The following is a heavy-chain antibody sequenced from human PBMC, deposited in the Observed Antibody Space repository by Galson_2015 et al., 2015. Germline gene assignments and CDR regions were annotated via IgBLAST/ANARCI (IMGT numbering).Heavy chain of an antibody. CDR2: ISAYNGNT. V-gene: IGHV1-18*01. J-gene: IGHJ4*02. D-gene: IGHD4-17*01. CDR3: ARERGLDYGDYGY. CDR1: GYTFTNYG. Sequence: SVKVSCKASGYTFTNYGISWVRQAPGQGLEWMGWISAYNGNTNYAQKVQGRVTMTTDTSTNTAYMELRSLRSGDTAVYYCARERGLDYGDYGYWGQGTLVTVSS.